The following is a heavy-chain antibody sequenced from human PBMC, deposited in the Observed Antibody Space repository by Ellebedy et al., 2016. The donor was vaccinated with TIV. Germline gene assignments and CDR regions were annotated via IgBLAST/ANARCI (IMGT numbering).Heavy chain of an antibody. V-gene: IGHV4-30-2*01. CDR3: ARGRRDNTIQSRYYYYMDV. CDR1: GGSISSGGNS. D-gene: IGHD1-1*01. J-gene: IGHJ6*03. CDR2: IYHSGNT. Sequence: SETLSLXXAVSGGSISSGGNSWSWLRQPPGKGLEWIGYIYHSGNTYYNPSLASRVTITVDRSKNQFSLRLSSVTAADTAVYYCARGRRDNTIQSRYYYYMDVWGIGTTVTVSS.